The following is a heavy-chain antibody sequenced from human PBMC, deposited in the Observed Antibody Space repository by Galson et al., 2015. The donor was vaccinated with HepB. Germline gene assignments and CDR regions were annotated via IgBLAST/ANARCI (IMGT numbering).Heavy chain of an antibody. J-gene: IGHJ6*02. CDR3: ARPSAAIYYYYGMDV. V-gene: IGHV1-46*01. D-gene: IGHD2-2*01. CDR2: IDPSGGST. Sequence: SVKVSCKASGYAFTSYYMHWVRQAPGQGLEWMGIIDPSGGSTSYAQRFQGRVTMTRDTSTSTVYMELSSLRSEDTAVYYCARPSAAIYYYYGMDVWGQGTTVTVSS. CDR1: GYAFTSYY.